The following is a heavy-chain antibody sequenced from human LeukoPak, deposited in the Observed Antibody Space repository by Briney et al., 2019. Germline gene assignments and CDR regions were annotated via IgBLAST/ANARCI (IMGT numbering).Heavy chain of an antibody. CDR3: ARDLSGSYMSDY. CDR1: GFIFSSYN. D-gene: IGHD3-10*01. Sequence: PGGSLRLSCAASGFIFSSYNMNWVRQAPGKGLEWVAFISHDRSNNCHADSVKGRFTISRDNSKNTLYLQMNSLTDEDTAVYYCARDLSGSYMSDYWGQGTLVTVSS. CDR2: ISHDRSNN. J-gene: IGHJ4*02. V-gene: IGHV3-30-3*01.